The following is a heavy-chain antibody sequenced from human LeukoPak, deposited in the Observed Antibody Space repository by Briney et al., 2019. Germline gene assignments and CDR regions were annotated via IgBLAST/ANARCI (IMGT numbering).Heavy chain of an antibody. D-gene: IGHD3-22*01. Sequence: GGSLRLSYSAFGFTLSHYWMTWVRQAPGKGLEWVASIKEDGSEKSYVDSVKGRFTISRDNAKNSLYLQMNSLGAEDTAVYYCVRGWHYSGSGGPGDYWGQGTLVTVSS. CDR3: VRGWHYSGSGGPGDY. CDR1: GFTLSHYW. CDR2: IKEDGSEK. V-gene: IGHV3-7*01. J-gene: IGHJ4*02.